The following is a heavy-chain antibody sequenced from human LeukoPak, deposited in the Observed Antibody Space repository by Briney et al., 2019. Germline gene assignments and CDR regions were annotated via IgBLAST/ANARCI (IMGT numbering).Heavy chain of an antibody. Sequence: SETLSLTCTVSGGSIGSYYWSWIRQPPGKGLEWIGYIYYSGSTNYNPSLKSRVTISVDTSKNQFSLKLSSVTAADTAVYYCARGDTEGGYDYVWGSYRYWGQGTLVTVSS. V-gene: IGHV4-59*01. CDR3: ARGDTEGGYDYVWGSYRY. CDR2: IYYSGST. J-gene: IGHJ4*02. D-gene: IGHD3-16*02. CDR1: GGSIGSYY.